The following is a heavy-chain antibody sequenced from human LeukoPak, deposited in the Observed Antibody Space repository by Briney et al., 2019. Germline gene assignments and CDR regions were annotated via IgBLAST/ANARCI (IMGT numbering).Heavy chain of an antibody. CDR3: ARSRIGWFDP. CDR2: IIPILSTA. Sequence: ASVKVSCKASGGTFSSYAISWVRQAPGQGLEWRGGIIPILSTANYAQKFQGRVTITTDESTSTAYMELSSLRSEDTAVYYCARSRIGWFDPWGQGTLVTVSS. D-gene: IGHD2/OR15-2a*01. CDR1: GGTFSSYA. J-gene: IGHJ5*02. V-gene: IGHV1-69*05.